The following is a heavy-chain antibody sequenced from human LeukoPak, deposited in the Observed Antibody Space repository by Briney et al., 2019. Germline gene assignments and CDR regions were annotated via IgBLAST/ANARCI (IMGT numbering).Heavy chain of an antibody. Sequence: SETLSLTCTVSGGSISSYYWSWIRQPPGKGLEWIGYIYYSGSTNYNPSLKSRVTISVDTSKNQFSLKLSSVTAADTAVYYCARYPGGWPSSVNWYFDLWGRGTLVTVSS. J-gene: IGHJ2*01. V-gene: IGHV4-59*01. D-gene: IGHD3-16*01. CDR2: IYYSGST. CDR3: ARYPGGWPSSVNWYFDL. CDR1: GGSISSYY.